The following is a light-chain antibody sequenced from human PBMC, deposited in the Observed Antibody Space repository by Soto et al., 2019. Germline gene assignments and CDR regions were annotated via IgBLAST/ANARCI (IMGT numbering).Light chain of an antibody. Sequence: SYELTQPPSVSVAPGQTASITCEGHNIGSRSVHWYQQRAGQAPVVVVSDFSDRLSGIPERFSGSNSGNTATLTISRVDAGDEADYYCQVWDIDSDHVVFGGGTKVTVL. CDR3: QVWDIDSDHVV. V-gene: IGLV3-21*02. CDR1: NIGSRS. CDR2: DFS. J-gene: IGLJ2*01.